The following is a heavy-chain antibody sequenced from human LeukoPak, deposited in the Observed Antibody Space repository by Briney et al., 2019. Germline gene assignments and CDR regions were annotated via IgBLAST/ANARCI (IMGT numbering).Heavy chain of an antibody. CDR3: AKWEIVVVITRAFDI. J-gene: IGHJ3*02. Sequence: GGSLRLSCATSGFTFSDYAMSWVRQAPGKGLEWVSAISGSGGSTYYADSVKGRFTISRDNSKNTLYLQMNSLRAEDTAVYYCAKWEIVVVITRAFDIWGQGTMVTVSS. CDR1: GFTFSDYA. D-gene: IGHD3-22*01. V-gene: IGHV3-23*01. CDR2: ISGSGGST.